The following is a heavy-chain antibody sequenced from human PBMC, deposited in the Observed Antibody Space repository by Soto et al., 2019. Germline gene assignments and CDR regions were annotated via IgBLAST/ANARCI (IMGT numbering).Heavy chain of an antibody. Sequence: SETLSLTCTVPGGSIRSYYWSWIRQPPGKGLEWIGYIYYSGSTNYNPSLKSRVTISVDTSKNQFSLKLSSVTAADTAVYYCARTLYSYGPRFDYWGQGTLVTVS. CDR2: IYYSGST. CDR1: GGSIRSYY. CDR3: ARTLYSYGPRFDY. V-gene: IGHV4-59*01. D-gene: IGHD5-18*01. J-gene: IGHJ4*02.